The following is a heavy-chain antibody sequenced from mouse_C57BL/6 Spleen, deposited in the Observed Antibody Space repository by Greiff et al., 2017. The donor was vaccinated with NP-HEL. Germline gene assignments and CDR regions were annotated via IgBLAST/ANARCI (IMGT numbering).Heavy chain of an antibody. CDR3: ARKGITTVDYFDY. CDR2: IDPSDSYT. Sequence: VQLQQSGAELVRPGTSVKLSCKASGYTFTSYWMHWVKQRPGQGLEWIGVIDPSDSYTNYNQKFKGKATLTVDTSSSTAYMQLSSLTSEDSAVYYCARKGITTVDYFDYWGQGTTLTVSS. CDR1: GYTFTSYW. J-gene: IGHJ2*01. V-gene: IGHV1-59*01. D-gene: IGHD1-1*01.